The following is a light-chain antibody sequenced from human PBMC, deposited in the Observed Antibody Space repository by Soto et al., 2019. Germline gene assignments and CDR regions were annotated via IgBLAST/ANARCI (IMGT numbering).Light chain of an antibody. CDR3: QSYHNRNRI. CDR2: DDN. CDR1: SGSISSNY. Sequence: NFMLTQPHSVSDSPGKTVTISCTRSSGSISSNYVQWYQQRPGSAPTIVIYDDNQRPSDVPDRFSGSIDSSSNSASLTISGLKPEDKAYAYSQSYHNRNRIFGGMTKLTVL. V-gene: IGLV6-57*04. J-gene: IGLJ2*01.